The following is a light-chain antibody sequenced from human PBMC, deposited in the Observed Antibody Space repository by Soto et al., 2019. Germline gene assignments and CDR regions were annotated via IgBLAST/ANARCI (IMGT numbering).Light chain of an antibody. V-gene: IGLV8-61*01. Sequence: QAEVTQEPSFSVSPGRTVTLTCGLSSGSVSTSYYPSWYQLTPGQAPRTLIYSTNTRSSGVPNRFSGSILENKAALTITGAQADDESDYYCVLYMGTGISVFGGGTKLTVL. CDR2: STN. CDR1: SGSVSTSYY. J-gene: IGLJ3*02. CDR3: VLYMGTGISV.